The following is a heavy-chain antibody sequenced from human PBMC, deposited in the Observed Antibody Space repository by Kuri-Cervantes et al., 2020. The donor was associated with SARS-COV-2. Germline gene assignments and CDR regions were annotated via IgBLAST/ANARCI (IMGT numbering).Heavy chain of an antibody. CDR3: TTVTPTSVFDF. V-gene: IGHV4-59*01. CDR1: NASISSSY. Sequence: SETLSLTCTVSNASISSSYWSWIRQPPGKGLEWIGYIYYSGSVSYNPSLMSRVTISVDTSKNQFSLRLTSVTAADTAVYYCTTVTPTSVFDFWGQGTLVTVSS. CDR2: IYYSGSV. D-gene: IGHD4-17*01. J-gene: IGHJ4*02.